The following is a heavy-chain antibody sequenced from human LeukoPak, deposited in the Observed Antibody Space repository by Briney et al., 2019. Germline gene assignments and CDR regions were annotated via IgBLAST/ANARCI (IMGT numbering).Heavy chain of an antibody. CDR1: GYTFTSYD. CDR2: MNPNSGNT. J-gene: IGHJ3*02. Sequence: ASVKVSCKASGYTFTSYDINWVRQATGQGLEWMGWMNPNSGNTGYAQKFQGRVTMTRNTSISTAYMELSSLRSEDTAVYCCARAYDSSGSDAFDIWGQGTMVTVSS. CDR3: ARAYDSSGSDAFDI. D-gene: IGHD3-22*01. V-gene: IGHV1-8*01.